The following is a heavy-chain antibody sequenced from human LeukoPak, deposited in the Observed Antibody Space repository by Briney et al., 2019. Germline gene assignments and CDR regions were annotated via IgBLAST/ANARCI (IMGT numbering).Heavy chain of an antibody. V-gene: IGHV4-34*01. CDR3: ASDDRGLRD. CDR1: GGSFSGYY. Sequence: PSETLSLTCTVYGGSFSGYYWSWIRQPPGKGLEWIGEINHSGSTNYNPSLKSRVTISVDTSKNQFSLKLSSVTAADTAVYYYASDDRGLRDWGQGTLVTVSS. J-gene: IGHJ4*02. CDR2: INHSGST. D-gene: IGHD5-12*01.